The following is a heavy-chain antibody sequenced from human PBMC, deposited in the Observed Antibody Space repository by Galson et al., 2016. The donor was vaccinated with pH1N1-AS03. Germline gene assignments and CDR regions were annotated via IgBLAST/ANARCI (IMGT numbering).Heavy chain of an antibody. Sequence: SLRLSCAGYGFTFSNAWMSWVRQAPGKGLEWVGRIKSKTDGGTKAYAAPVKGRFAISRDDSENTLYLQMDSLKTEDTAVYYCTTADTELGYCTSTSCSLDFWGQGTLVTVSS. CDR3: TTADTELGYCTSTSCSLDF. D-gene: IGHD2-2*01. CDR1: GFTFSNAW. V-gene: IGHV3-15*01. CDR2: IKSKTDGGTK. J-gene: IGHJ4*02.